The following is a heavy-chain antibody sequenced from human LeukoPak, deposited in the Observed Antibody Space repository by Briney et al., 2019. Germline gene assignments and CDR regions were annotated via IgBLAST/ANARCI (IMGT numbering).Heavy chain of an antibody. J-gene: IGHJ4*02. D-gene: IGHD2-21*01. CDR1: GFDFSNHA. CDR3: ARASCGGNCYYMFDS. CDR2: SSGRNERI. Sequence: GGSLRLSCAASGFDFSNHAMSWIRQAPGKGLEWVSGSSGRNERIIYADSVKVRFTISRDNSKNTLYLQMNSLTAEDTAVYYCARASCGGNCYYMFDSWGQGTLVTVTS. V-gene: IGHV3-23*01.